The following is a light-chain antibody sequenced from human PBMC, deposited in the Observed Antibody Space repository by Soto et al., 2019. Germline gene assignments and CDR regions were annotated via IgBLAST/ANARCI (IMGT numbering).Light chain of an antibody. CDR3: QQYNNWPPMTT. CDR1: QSVSSI. CDR2: GAS. V-gene: IGKV3-15*01. Sequence: EIVVTQSPATLSVSPGERATLSCRASQSVSSILGWYQQKPGQAPRLLIYGASTRATGIPARFSGSRSGTEFTLTISSLQSEDFAVYYCQQYNNWPPMTTLGQGTRLEIK. J-gene: IGKJ5*01.